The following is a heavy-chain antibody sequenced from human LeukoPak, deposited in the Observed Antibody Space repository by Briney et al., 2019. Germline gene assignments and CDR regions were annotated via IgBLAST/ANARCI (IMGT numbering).Heavy chain of an antibody. CDR2: IYYSGST. CDR1: GGSISSYY. Sequence: KSSETLSLTCTVFGGSISSYYWSWIRQPPGKGLEWIGYIYYSGSTNYNPSLKSRVTISVDTSKNQFSLKLSSVTAADTAVYYCARSGVDYDFWSGYYLYDAFDIWGQGTMVTVSS. V-gene: IGHV4-59*01. D-gene: IGHD3-3*01. J-gene: IGHJ3*02. CDR3: ARSGVDYDFWSGYYLYDAFDI.